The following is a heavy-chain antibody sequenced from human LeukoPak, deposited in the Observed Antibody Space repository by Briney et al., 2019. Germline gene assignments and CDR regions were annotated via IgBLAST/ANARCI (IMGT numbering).Heavy chain of an antibody. Sequence: ASVKVSCKASGYTFTGYYMHWVRQAPGQGLEWMGWINPNSGGTNYAQKFQGWVTMTRDTSISTAYMELSRLRSDDTAVYYCARGDYYDSSGYYSYFDYWGQGTLVTVSS. CDR3: ARGDYYDSSGYYSYFDY. J-gene: IGHJ4*02. V-gene: IGHV1-2*04. CDR1: GYTFTGYY. CDR2: INPNSGGT. D-gene: IGHD3-22*01.